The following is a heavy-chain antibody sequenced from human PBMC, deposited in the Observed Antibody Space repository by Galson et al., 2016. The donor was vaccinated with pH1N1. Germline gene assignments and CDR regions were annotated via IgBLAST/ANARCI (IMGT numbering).Heavy chain of an antibody. J-gene: IGHJ2*01. CDR3: ATEYRGSYYVPRYFDL. CDR1: GYTLSELA. CDR2: FDPEDDKP. V-gene: IGHV1-24*01. D-gene: IGHD1-26*01. Sequence: SVKVSCKVSGYTLSELAIHWVRQTPGKGLEWMGGFDPEDDKPFCAQTFEGRVTMTQDTSTDTAYMQLSSLTSDDAAVYYCATEYRGSYYVPRYFDLWGLGPLVSVFS.